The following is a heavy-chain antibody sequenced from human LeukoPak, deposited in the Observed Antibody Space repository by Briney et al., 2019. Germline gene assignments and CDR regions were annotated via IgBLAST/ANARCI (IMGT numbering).Heavy chain of an antibody. V-gene: IGHV1-3*01. J-gene: IGHJ3*02. CDR3: ARVILWFGEPRAFDI. Sequence: GASVKVSCKASGYTFTSYAMHWVRQAPGQRLEWMGWINAGNGNTKYSQKFQGRVTITRDTSASTAYMELSSLRSEDTAVYYCARVILWFGEPRAFDIWGQGTMVTVSS. D-gene: IGHD3-10*01. CDR1: GYTFTSYA. CDR2: INAGNGNT.